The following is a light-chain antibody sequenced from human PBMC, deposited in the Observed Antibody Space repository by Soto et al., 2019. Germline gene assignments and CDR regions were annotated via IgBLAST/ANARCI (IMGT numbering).Light chain of an antibody. CDR2: ATS. J-gene: IGKJ1*01. Sequence: QRSQSPSTLSASVGDRATITSRASQTIRYYLNWYQQKPGKAPNLLIYATSSLQSGVPSRFSGSGSGTDFTLTIRSLQPEDFATYYCQQSDSTPWTFGQGTKVDIK. CDR3: QQSDSTPWT. CDR1: QTIRYY. V-gene: IGKV1-39*01.